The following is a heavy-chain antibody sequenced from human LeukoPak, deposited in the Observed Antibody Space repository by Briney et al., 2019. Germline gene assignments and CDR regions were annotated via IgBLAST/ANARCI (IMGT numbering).Heavy chain of an antibody. CDR3: ARHVSGGRYYYYMDV. V-gene: IGHV4-38-2*01. Sequence: SETLSLTCAVSGYSISSGYYWGWIRQPPGKGLEWIGSIYHSGSTYYNPSPKSRVTISVDTSKNQFSLKLSSVTAADTAVYYCARHVSGGRYYYYMDVWGKGTTVTVSS. CDR2: IYHSGST. D-gene: IGHD2-15*01. J-gene: IGHJ6*03. CDR1: GYSISSGYY.